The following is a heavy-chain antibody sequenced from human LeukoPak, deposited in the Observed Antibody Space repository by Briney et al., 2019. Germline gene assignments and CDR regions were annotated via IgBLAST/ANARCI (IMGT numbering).Heavy chain of an antibody. CDR2: IYHSGST. V-gene: IGHV4-38-2*02. Sequence: SETLSLTCTVSGYSISSGYYWGWIRQPPGKGLEWIGSIYHSGSTYYNPSLKSRVTISVDTSKNQFSLKLSSVTAADTAVYYCARVGFLWQLAGPSFDYWGQGTLVTVSS. D-gene: IGHD6-6*01. J-gene: IGHJ4*02. CDR1: GYSISSGYY. CDR3: ARVGFLWQLAGPSFDY.